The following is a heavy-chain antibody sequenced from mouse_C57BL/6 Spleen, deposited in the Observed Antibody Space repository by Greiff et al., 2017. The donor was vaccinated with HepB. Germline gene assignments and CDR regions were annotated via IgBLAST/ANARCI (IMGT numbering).Heavy chain of an antibody. D-gene: IGHD1-1*01. CDR2: ISYDGSN. J-gene: IGHJ1*03. V-gene: IGHV3-6*01. Sequence: DVQLQESGPGLVKPSQSLSLTCSVTGYSITSGYYWNWIRQFPGNKLEWMGYISYDGSNNYNPSLKNRISITRDTSKNQFFLKLNSVTTEDTATYYCARENYYYGSYWYFDVWGTGTTVTVSS. CDR3: ARENYYYGSYWYFDV. CDR1: GYSITSGYY.